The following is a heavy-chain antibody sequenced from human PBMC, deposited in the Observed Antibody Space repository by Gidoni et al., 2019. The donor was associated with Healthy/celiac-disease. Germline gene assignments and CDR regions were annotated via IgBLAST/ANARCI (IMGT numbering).Heavy chain of an antibody. Sequence: QVQLVESGGGVVQPGRSLSLSCAASGFTFSSYGMHWVRQAPGKGLEWVAVIWYDGSNKYYADSVKGRFTISRDNSKNTLYLQMNSLRAEDTAVYYCARLSCSTSCPDAFDIWGQGTMVTVSS. J-gene: IGHJ3*02. D-gene: IGHD2-2*01. CDR2: IWYDGSNK. CDR1: GFTFSSYG. V-gene: IGHV3-33*01. CDR3: ARLSCSTSCPDAFDI.